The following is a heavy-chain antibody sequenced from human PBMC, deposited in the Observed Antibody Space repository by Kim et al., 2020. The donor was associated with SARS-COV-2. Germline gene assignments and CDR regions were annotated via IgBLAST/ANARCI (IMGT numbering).Heavy chain of an antibody. CDR3: TTNYYDSSGYIDY. V-gene: IGHV3-49*02. Sequence: YAASVTGRFTISRDDSKSIAYLQMNSLKTEDTAVYYCTTNYYDSSGYIDYWGQGTLVTVSS. J-gene: IGHJ4*02. D-gene: IGHD3-22*01.